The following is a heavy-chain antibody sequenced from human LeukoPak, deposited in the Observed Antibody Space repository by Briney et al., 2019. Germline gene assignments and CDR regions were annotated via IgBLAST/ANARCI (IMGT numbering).Heavy chain of an antibody. CDR3: ARGMALGNQWELLFPY. V-gene: IGHV1-2*02. Sequence: ASVKVSFKASGYTFTGYYMHWVRQAPGQGLEWMGWINTNSGGTNYAQKFQGRVTMTRDTSISTAYMELSRLRSDDTAVYYCARGMALGNQWELLFPYWGQGTLVTVS. D-gene: IGHD1-26*01. J-gene: IGHJ4*02. CDR1: GYTFTGYY. CDR2: INTNSGGT.